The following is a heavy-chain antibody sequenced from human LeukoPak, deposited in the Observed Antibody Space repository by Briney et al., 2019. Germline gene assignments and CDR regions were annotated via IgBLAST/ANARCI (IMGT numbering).Heavy chain of an antibody. V-gene: IGHV4-34*01. CDR1: GGSFSGYY. CDR3: ARGRRGWRGSWFDP. D-gene: IGHD3-16*01. J-gene: IGHJ5*02. Sequence: PSETLSLTCAVYGGSFSGYYWSWIRQPPGKGLEWIGEINHSGSTNYNPSLKSRVTISVDTSKNQFSLKLSSVTAADTAVYYCARGRRGWRGSWFDPWGQGTLVTVSS. CDR2: INHSGST.